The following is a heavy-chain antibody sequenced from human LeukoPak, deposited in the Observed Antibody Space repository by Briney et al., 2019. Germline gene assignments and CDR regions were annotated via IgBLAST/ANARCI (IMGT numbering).Heavy chain of an antibody. J-gene: IGHJ4*02. CDR2: TRWNSGTI. D-gene: IGHD6-19*01. CDR3: AKDSRPRFDTSGWYSFDY. V-gene: IGHV3-9*03. CDR1: GFTFDVYA. Sequence: GGSLRLSCAASGFTFDVYAMHWVRQAPGKGMGWVAGTRWNSGTIAYGDSVKGRFTISRDNAKDSLWLQMNSLRAEDMALYYCAKDSRPRFDTSGWYSFDYWGQGTLVTVSS.